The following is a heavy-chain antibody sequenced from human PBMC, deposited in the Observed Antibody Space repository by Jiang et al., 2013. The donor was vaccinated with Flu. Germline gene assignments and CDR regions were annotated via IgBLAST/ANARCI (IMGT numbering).Heavy chain of an antibody. V-gene: IGHV4-31*03. D-gene: IGHD5-18*01. J-gene: IGHJ4*02. CDR1: GGSISSGGYY. CDR3: ARSTVRGYSYGDLDY. CDR2: IYYSGST. Sequence: GLVKPSETLSLTCTVSGGSISSGGYYWTWIRQPPGKGLEWIGYIYYSGSTTYNPSLKSRVTISVDSSKNQFSLKLTSVTAADTAVYYCARSTVRGYSYGDLDYWGQGTLVTVSS.